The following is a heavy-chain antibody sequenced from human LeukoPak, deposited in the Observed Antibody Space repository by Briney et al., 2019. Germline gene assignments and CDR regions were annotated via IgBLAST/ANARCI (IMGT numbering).Heavy chain of an antibody. D-gene: IGHD6-13*01. CDR3: ARDGGPTRSDGRSISCYARWYFGP. CDR1: GGSISSNNS. V-gene: IGHV4-31*03. CDR2: IYDTGYA. Sequence: SQTLSLTCIVPGGSISSNNSWHWIRQHPGKGLEWLGYIYDTGYAYYNPSLRSRLTISVCTSQNHFSLKLTSVTAADTAVYYCARDGGPTRSDGRSISCYARWYFGPGGQGTLVTVSS. J-gene: IGHJ5*02.